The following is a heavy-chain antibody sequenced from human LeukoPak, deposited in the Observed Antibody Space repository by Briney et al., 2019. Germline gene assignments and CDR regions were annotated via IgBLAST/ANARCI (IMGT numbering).Heavy chain of an antibody. V-gene: IGHV4-34*01. CDR3: ASTKEDEYCSGGSCTLFDY. Sequence: PSETLSLTCTVSGGSISSYYWSWIRQPPGKGLEWIGEINHRGSTNYNPSLKSRVTISVDTSKNQFSLKLSSVTAADTAVYYCASTKEDEYCSGGSCTLFDYWGQGTLVTVSS. CDR2: INHRGST. J-gene: IGHJ4*02. D-gene: IGHD2-15*01. CDR1: GGSISSYY.